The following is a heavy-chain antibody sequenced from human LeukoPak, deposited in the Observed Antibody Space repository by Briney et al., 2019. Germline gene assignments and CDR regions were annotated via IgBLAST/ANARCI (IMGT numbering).Heavy chain of an antibody. CDR3: ARAYSSSSGRDAFDI. CDR1: GFTSSSYN. D-gene: IGHD6-6*01. V-gene: IGHV3-48*01. J-gene: IGHJ3*02. Sequence: GALRLSCAASGFTSSSYNMNWVRQAPGKGLEWLSYISSGSNTIYYAGSVKGRFTISGDNAKNSLYLQMNSLRAEDTAVYYCARAYSSSSGRDAFDIWGQGTLVTVSS. CDR2: ISSGSNTI.